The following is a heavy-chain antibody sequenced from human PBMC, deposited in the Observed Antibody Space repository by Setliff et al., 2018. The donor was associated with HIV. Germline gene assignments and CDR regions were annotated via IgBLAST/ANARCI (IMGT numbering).Heavy chain of an antibody. V-gene: IGHV4-38-2*01. D-gene: IGHD2-21*01. CDR2: FYHSGRT. CDR3: SRSYCGGDCSLVVDTNWFDP. CDR1: GYSISSGYY. J-gene: IGHJ5*02. Sequence: SETLSLTCAVSGYSISSGYYWGWIRQPPGKGLEWIGSFYHSGRTYYNPSLKSRVTISVDTSKNQFSLRLSSVTAAGTAVYYCSRSYCGGDCSLVVDTNWFDPWGQGTLVTVSS.